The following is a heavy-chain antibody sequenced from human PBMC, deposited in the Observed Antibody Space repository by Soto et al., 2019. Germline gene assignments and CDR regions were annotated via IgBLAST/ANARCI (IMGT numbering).Heavy chain of an antibody. CDR2: IIPILGIV. V-gene: IGHV1-69*02. CDR1: GGTFSSYT. J-gene: IGHJ4*02. CDR3: AGGGNSQGFDY. Sequence: QVQLVQSGAEVKKPGSSVKVSCKASGGTFSSYTISWVRQAPGQGLEWMGRIIPILGIVNYAQKFQGRVTITADKSTSTAYMELSSLRSEDTAVYYCAGGGNSQGFDYWGQGTLVTVSS. D-gene: IGHD2-21*02.